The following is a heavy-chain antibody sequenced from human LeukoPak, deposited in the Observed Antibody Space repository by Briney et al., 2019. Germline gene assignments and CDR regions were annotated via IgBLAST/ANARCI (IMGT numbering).Heavy chain of an antibody. Sequence: SETLSLTCTVSGGSVSSGSYYWSWIRQPPGKGLEWIGYIYYSGSTNYNPSLKSRVTISVDTSKNQFSLKLSSVTAADTAVYYCARDRSRGVLDYWGQGTLVTVSS. J-gene: IGHJ4*02. CDR2: IYYSGST. V-gene: IGHV4-61*01. D-gene: IGHD3-10*01. CDR1: GGSVSSGSYY. CDR3: ARDRSRGVLDY.